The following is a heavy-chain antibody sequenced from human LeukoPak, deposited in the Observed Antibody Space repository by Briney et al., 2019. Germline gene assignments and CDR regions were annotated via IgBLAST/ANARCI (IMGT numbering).Heavy chain of an antibody. CDR1: GFMLSTYA. V-gene: IGHV3-23*01. CDR3: ARVLRTAPGKSYFDY. CDR2: ISGSGGST. J-gene: IGHJ4*02. Sequence: GGSLRLLCVPSGFMLSTYALRCVRQAAGKGLECASCISGSGGSTYHADSVKGRFTISRDSSKNTLYLQMNSLRAEDTAIYYCARVLRTAPGKSYFDYWGLGALVTVSS. D-gene: IGHD4-23*01.